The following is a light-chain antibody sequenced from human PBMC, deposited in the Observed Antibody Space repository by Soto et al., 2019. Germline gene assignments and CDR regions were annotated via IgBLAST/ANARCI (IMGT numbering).Light chain of an antibody. V-gene: IGLV2-14*03. CDR2: DVS. Sequence: QSALTQPASVSGSPGQSIAISCTGTSSVVGSYNYVSWYQHHPGKAPKVMIYDVSSRPSGVSNRFSGSKSGNTASLTISGLQAEDEAYYYCISYTSISTYVFGTWTKVTVL. J-gene: IGLJ1*01. CDR1: SSVVGSYNY. CDR3: ISYTSISTYV.